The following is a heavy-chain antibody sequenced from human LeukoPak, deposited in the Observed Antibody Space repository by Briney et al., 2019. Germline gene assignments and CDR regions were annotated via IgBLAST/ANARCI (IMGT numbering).Heavy chain of an antibody. D-gene: IGHD3-16*02. CDR3: ARDIVGEQFDY. CDR1: GGSISSGGYY. Sequence: SETLSLTCTVSGGSISSGGYYWSWIRQPPGTGLEWIGYIYHSGSTYYNPSLKSRVTISVDRSKNQFSLKLSSVTAADTAVYYCARDIVGEQFDYWGQGTLVTVSS. CDR2: IYHSGST. J-gene: IGHJ4*02. V-gene: IGHV4-30-2*01.